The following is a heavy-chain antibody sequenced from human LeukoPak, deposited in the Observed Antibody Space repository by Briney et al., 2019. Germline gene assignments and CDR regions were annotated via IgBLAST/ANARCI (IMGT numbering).Heavy chain of an antibody. CDR3: ARGVRIVAGKFRRDYYMDV. V-gene: IGHV3-7*01. CDR1: GFIFSGYG. D-gene: IGHD6-19*01. J-gene: IGHJ6*03. Sequence: PGGSLRLSCAASGFIFSGYGMHWVRQAPGKGLEWVPSIKQVGSDKYYVDSVKGRFTISRDNAKNSLYLQMNSLRAEDTAVYYCARGVRIVAGKFRRDYYMDVWGKGTTVTVFS. CDR2: IKQVGSDK.